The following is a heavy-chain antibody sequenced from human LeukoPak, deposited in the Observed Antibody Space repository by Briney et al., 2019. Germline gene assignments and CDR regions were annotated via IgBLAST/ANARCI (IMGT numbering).Heavy chain of an antibody. J-gene: IGHJ4*02. CDR3: ARVGGYSYGIGY. CDR1: GGSISSYY. D-gene: IGHD5-18*01. CDR2: IYYSGST. Sequence: SETLSLTRTVSGGSISSYYWSWIRQPPGKGLEWIGYIYYSGSTNYNPSLKSRVTISVDTSKNQFSLKLSSVTAADTAVYYCARVGGYSYGIGYWGQGTLVTVSS. V-gene: IGHV4-59*01.